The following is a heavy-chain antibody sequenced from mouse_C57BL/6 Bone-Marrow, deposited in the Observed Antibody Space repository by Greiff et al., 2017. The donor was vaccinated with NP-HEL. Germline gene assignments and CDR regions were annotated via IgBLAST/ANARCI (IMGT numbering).Heavy chain of an antibody. CDR3: GRLGGAWLAY. Sequence: DVMLVESGGGLVKPGGSLKLSCAASGFTFSSYAMSWVRPTPEKRLEWVATISDGGSYTYYPANVKGRFTISRDNAKNHLYLQMSHLKSEDTAMYYCGRLGGAWLAYWGQGTLVTVSA. D-gene: IGHD3-3*01. CDR1: GFTFSSYA. V-gene: IGHV5-4*03. J-gene: IGHJ3*01. CDR2: ISDGGSYT.